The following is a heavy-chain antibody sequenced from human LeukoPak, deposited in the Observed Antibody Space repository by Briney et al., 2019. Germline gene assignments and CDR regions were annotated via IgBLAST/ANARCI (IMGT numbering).Heavy chain of an antibody. CDR1: GGSFSGYY. V-gene: IGHV4-34*01. CDR3: ARAGPGVIVVATTRNFDY. D-gene: IGHD3-22*01. J-gene: IGHJ4*02. CDR2: INHSGST. Sequence: SETLSLTCAVYGGSFSGYYWSWIRQPPGKGLEWIGEINHSGSTNYNPSLESRVTISVDTSKNQFPLKLSSVTAADTAVYYCARAGPGVIVVATTRNFDYWGQGTLVTVSS.